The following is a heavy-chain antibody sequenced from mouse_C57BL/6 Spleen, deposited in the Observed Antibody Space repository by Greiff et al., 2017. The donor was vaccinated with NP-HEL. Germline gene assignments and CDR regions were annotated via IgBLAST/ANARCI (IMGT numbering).Heavy chain of an antibody. V-gene: IGHV1-82*01. CDR3: ATHDWDYGEAY. Sequence: VQLQQSGPELVKPGASVKISCKASGYAFSSSWLNWVKQRPGQGLAWIGRFYPGAGDTNYNGKFKGKATLTADKSSSTAYMQLSSLKSEGSAVYFCATHDWDYGEAYEGQGTLVTVSA. CDR2: FYPGAGDT. CDR1: GYAFSSSW. J-gene: IGHJ3*01. D-gene: IGHD2-4*01.